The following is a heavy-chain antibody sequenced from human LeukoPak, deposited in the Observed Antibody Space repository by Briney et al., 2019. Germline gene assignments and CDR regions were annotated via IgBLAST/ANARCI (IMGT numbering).Heavy chain of an antibody. V-gene: IGHV3-20*01. D-gene: IGHD6-13*01. CDR3: ARGGSSWYYYNMDV. J-gene: IGHJ6*03. CDR1: GFTFDDYG. CDR2: INWNGGST. Sequence: GGSLRLSCAASGFTFDDYGMSWVRQAPGKGLEWVSGINWNGGSTGYADSVKGRFTISRDNAKNSLYLQMNSLRAEDTALYHCARGGSSWYYYNMDVWGKGTTVTVSS.